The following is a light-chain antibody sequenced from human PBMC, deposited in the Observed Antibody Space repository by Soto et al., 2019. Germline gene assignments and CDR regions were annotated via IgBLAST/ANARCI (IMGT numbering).Light chain of an antibody. Sequence: AIRMTQSPSSLSASTGYRVTITCGASQGIRSYLAWYQKKQGKAPKLLIYAAFTLQSGVPSRLSGSGYGTDLTITISCMQPEDFETYYCQQYYSYTITFGQGTRLEIK. CDR1: QGIRSY. J-gene: IGKJ5*01. CDR3: QQYYSYTIT. V-gene: IGKV1-8*01. CDR2: AAF.